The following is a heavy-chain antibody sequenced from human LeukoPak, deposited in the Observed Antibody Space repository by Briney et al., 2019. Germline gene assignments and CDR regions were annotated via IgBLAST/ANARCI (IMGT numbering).Heavy chain of an antibody. Sequence: SETLSLTCVVYGGSFSGYHWSWIRQPPGEGLEWIGEINHSGRTNYNPSLKSRVSISVDTSKNQFSPKLPSVTAADTAVYYCARRDGRIIMVRGVITAAQPFDYWGQGTLVTVSS. V-gene: IGHV4-34*01. D-gene: IGHD3-10*01. CDR1: GGSFSGYH. CDR3: ARRDGRIIMVRGVITAAQPFDY. CDR2: INHSGRT. J-gene: IGHJ4*02.